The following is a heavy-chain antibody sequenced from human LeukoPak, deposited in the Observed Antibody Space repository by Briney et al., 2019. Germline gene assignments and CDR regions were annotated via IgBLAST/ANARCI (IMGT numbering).Heavy chain of an antibody. CDR2: ISSSSSTI. J-gene: IGHJ5*02. D-gene: IGHD5-24*01. CDR1: GFTFSSYS. Sequence: GGSLRLSCAASGFTFSSYSMNWVRQAPGKGLERVSYISSSSSTIYYADSVKGRFTISRDNAKNSLYLQMNSLRAEDTAVYYCARDQWAIESWFDPWGQGTLVTVSS. V-gene: IGHV3-48*04. CDR3: ARDQWAIESWFDP.